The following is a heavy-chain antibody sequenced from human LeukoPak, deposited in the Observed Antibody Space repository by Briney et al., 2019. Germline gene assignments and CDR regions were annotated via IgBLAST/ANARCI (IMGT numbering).Heavy chain of an antibody. CDR3: ARLGYSGYDFGPTPFDY. D-gene: IGHD5-12*01. CDR2: ISYDGSNK. V-gene: IGHV3-30*04. J-gene: IGHJ4*02. CDR1: GFTFSTHA. Sequence: GGSLRLSCEASGFTFSTHAIHWVRQAPGKGLEWVAVISYDGSNKFYADSVKGRFTISRDNSKNTLYLQMNSLRAEDTAVYYCARLGYSGYDFGPTPFDYWGQGTLVTVSS.